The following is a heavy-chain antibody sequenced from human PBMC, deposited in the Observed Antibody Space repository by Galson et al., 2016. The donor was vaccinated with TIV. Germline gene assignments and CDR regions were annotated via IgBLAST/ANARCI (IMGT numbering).Heavy chain of an antibody. CDR2: ISWNGGVV. CDR3: CKGSGDAPYYFYMDV. D-gene: IGHD2-21*01. V-gene: IGHV3-9*01. CDR1: GFTFDDYA. Sequence: SLRLSCAASGFTFDDYALHWVRQAPGKGLEWVSGISWNGGVVGSANSVKGRFTISRDNAKKSLYPQMNSLTTDDTAVYFCCKGSGDAPYYFYMDVWGEGTTVIVSS. J-gene: IGHJ6*03.